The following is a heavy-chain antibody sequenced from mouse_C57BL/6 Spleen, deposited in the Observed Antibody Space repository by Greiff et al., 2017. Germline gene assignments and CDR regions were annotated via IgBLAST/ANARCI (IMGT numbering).Heavy chain of an antibody. D-gene: IGHD1-1*01. CDR1: GYAFSSYW. CDR2: IYPGDGDT. V-gene: IGHV1-80*01. Sequence: QVQLQQSGAELVKPGASVKISRKASGYAFSSYWMNWVKQRPGKGLEWIGQIYPGDGDTNYNGKFKGKATLTADKSSSTAYMQLSSLTSEDSAVYFCAREGYGSSFSDYWGQGTTLTVSS. CDR3: AREGYGSSFSDY. J-gene: IGHJ2*01.